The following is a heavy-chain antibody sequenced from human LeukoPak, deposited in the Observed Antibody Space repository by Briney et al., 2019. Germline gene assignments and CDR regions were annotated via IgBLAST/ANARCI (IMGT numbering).Heavy chain of an antibody. CDR3: VRGVGYTLLS. CDR1: GFTFSHYG. D-gene: IGHD1-1*01. J-gene: IGHJ5*02. V-gene: IGHV3-30*03. CDR2: ASFDGSNE. Sequence: GGSLRLSCAASGFTFSHYGMHWVCQAPGKGLEWVAVASFDGSNEKYADSVRGRFTISRDNSKKMLYLQMNSLSREDTAVYYCVRGVGYTLLSWGQGTLVTVSS.